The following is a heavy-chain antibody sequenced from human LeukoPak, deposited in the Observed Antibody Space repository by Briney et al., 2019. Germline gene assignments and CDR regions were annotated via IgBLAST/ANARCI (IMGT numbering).Heavy chain of an antibody. V-gene: IGHV3-11*03. CDR2: ISSGSIYT. Sequence: GGSLRLSCAASGFTFSDYYINWIRQAPGKGLEWLSYISSGSIYTNYADSVKGRFTISRDNAKNSLYLQMNSLRAEDTAVYYCARKTGYSRGNAFYIWGQGTMVTVSS. CDR1: GFTFSDYY. CDR3: ARKTGYSRGNAFYI. J-gene: IGHJ3*02. D-gene: IGHD3-9*01.